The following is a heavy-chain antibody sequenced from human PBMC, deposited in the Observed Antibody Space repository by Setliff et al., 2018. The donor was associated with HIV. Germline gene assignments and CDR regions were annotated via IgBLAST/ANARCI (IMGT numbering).Heavy chain of an antibody. Sequence: SETLSLTCTVSDSGTYYWSWIRQPAGKGLEWIGRVSSRGDTNYNPSLRSRVSISVDTSKNQFSLKLSSVTAADTAVYYCAAFDYGDYVFDYWGQGTLVTVSS. CDR1: DSGTYY. D-gene: IGHD4-17*01. V-gene: IGHV4-4*07. CDR3: AAFDYGDYVFDY. J-gene: IGHJ4*02. CDR2: VSSRGDT.